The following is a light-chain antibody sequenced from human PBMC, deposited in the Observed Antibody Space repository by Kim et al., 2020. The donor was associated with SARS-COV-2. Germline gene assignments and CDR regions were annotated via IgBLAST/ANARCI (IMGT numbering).Light chain of an antibody. V-gene: IGLV3-1*01. Sequence: VSPRQTASITCSGDKLGDKYACWYQQKPGQSPVLVIYQDSKRPSGIPERFSGSNSGNTATLTISGTQAMDEADYYCQAWDSSTGVFGTGTQLTVL. J-gene: IGLJ1*01. CDR3: QAWDSSTGV. CDR1: KLGDKY. CDR2: QDS.